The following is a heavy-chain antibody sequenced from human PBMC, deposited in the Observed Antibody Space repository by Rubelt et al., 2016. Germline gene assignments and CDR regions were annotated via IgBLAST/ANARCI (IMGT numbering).Heavy chain of an antibody. CDR3: ARSYYDTPDPDARYYYYGMDV. CDR2: FDPEDGET. J-gene: IGHJ6*02. V-gene: IGHV1-24*01. Sequence: GLEWMGGFDPEDGETIYAQKFQGRVTMTEDTSTDTAYMELSSLRSEDTAVYYCARSYYDTPDPDARYYYYGMDVWGQGTTVTVSS. D-gene: IGHD3-9*01.